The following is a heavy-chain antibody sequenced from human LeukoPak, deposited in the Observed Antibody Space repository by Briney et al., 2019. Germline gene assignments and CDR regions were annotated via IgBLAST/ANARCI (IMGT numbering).Heavy chain of an antibody. CDR3: ARTGYYYDSSGYYGPHAFDI. CDR1: GGSISSGGYY. D-gene: IGHD3-22*01. J-gene: IGHJ3*02. CDR2: IYYSGST. Sequence: PSQTLSLTCTVSGGSISSGGYYWSWIRQHPGKGLEWIGYIYYSGSTYYNPSLKSRVTISVDTSKNQFSLKLSSVTAADTAVYYCARTGYYYDSSGYYGPHAFDIWGQGTMVTVSS. V-gene: IGHV4-31*03.